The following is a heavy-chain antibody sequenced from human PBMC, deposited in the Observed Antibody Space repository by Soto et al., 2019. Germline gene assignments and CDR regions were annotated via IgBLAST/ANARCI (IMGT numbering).Heavy chain of an antibody. CDR3: AGDPDSHYNDSHASSYP. D-gene: IGHD4-4*01. V-gene: IGHV1-69*04. CDR1: GGTFSTYT. Sequence: VASVKVSCKASGGTFSTYTSTWVRQAPGQGLEWMGRIIPIIGIINYAQKFQGRVTISADKFTGTAYMELTGLRSDDTAVYYCAGDPDSHYNDSHASSYPWGQGTLVTVSS. CDR2: IIPIIGII. J-gene: IGHJ5*02.